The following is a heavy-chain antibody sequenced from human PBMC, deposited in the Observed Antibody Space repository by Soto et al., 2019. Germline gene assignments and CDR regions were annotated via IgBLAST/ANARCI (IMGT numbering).Heavy chain of an antibody. CDR3: AKRPLVAVAASYLDY. CDR1: GFTFSSYA. CDR2: ISGSGGST. V-gene: IGHV3-23*01. D-gene: IGHD2-15*01. Sequence: GGSLRLSCAASGFTFSSYAMSWVRQAPGKGLEWVSAISGSGGSTYYADSVKGRFTISRDNSKNTLYLQMNSLRAQDKAVFYCAKRPLVAVAASYLDYGGKGTRV. J-gene: IGHJ4*02.